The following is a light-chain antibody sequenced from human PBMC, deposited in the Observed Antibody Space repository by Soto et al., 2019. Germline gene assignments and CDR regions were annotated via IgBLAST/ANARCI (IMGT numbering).Light chain of an antibody. J-gene: IGKJ4*01. CDR3: QQVKSYPRT. V-gene: IGKV1-39*01. CDR1: QSISNY. Sequence: DIQMTQSPSSLSASVGDRVTITCRASQSISNYLNWYQQKPGKAPNLLIYDASSLLSGVPSRFSGSGSGTDFTLTISSLQPEDFATYYCQQVKSYPRTFGGGTKVEIK. CDR2: DAS.